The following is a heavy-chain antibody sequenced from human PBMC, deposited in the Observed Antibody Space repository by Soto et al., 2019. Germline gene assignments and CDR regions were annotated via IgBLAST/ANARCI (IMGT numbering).Heavy chain of an antibody. CDR3: AHRRGIAARLGWFDP. Sequence: SGPTLVNPTETLTLTCTVSGFSLSNARMGVSWIRQPPGKALEWLAHIFSNDEKSYSTSLKSRLTISKDTSKNQVVLTMTNMDPVDTATYYCAHRRGIAARLGWFDPWGQGTLVTVSS. CDR2: IFSNDEK. CDR1: GFSLSNARMG. V-gene: IGHV2-26*01. J-gene: IGHJ5*02. D-gene: IGHD6-6*01.